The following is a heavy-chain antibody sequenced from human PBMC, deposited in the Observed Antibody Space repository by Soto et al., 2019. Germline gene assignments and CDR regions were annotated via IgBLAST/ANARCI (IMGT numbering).Heavy chain of an antibody. D-gene: IGHD2-8*01. CDR3: VRGSSCSNGVRYNLGWFAP. V-gene: IGHV3-33*01. CDR2: IWPDGNDK. Sequence: QVQLVESGGGVVQPGGSLKLSCTTSGFTFSTFAMHWVRQAPGKGLEWVAIIWPDGNDKYYADSVKGRFTISSDNSKNTVFLQMNRLRAEDTAVYYCVRGSSCSNGVRYNLGWFAPWGQGTLVTVSS. J-gene: IGHJ5*02. CDR1: GFTFSTFA.